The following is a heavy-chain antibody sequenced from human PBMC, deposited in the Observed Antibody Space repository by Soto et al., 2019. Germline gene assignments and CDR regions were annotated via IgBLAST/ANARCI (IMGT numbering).Heavy chain of an antibody. J-gene: IGHJ5*02. CDR3: ARDPGARQLRFLEWPWT. Sequence: QVQLQESGPGLVKPSQTLSLTCTVSGGSISSGDYYWSWSRQPPGKGLEWIGYIYYSGSTYYNPSLTSRVTISVDTYKNQSSVKLSSVTAEDTAVYYCARDPGARQLRFLEWPWTWGQGTLVTVSS. D-gene: IGHD3-3*01. V-gene: IGHV4-30-4*01. CDR2: IYYSGST. CDR1: GGSISSGDYY.